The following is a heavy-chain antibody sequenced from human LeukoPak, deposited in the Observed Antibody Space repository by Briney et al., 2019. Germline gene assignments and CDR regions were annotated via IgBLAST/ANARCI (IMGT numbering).Heavy chain of an antibody. CDR2: SNTDGSSR. D-gene: IGHD3-10*01. Sequence: PGGSLRLSCAASGFTFNNYWMHCVPVVPGRGLVWVSRSNTDGSSRHFADSVKGRFTISRENAKNTVYLQMNSLRGDDTAVYYCTRGSSGFSYYSAMDVWGQGTTVTVSS. CDR1: GFTFNNYW. J-gene: IGHJ6*02. V-gene: IGHV3-74*01. CDR3: TRGSSGFSYYSAMDV.